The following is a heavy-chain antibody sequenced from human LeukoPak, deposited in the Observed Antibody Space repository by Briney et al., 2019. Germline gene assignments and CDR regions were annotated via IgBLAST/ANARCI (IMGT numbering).Heavy chain of an antibody. CDR3: AGGVNYDSSGYLGNAFDI. Sequence: GGSLRLSCAASGFTVSSNYMSWVRQAPGKGLEWVAVISYDGSNKYYADSVKGRFTISRDNSKNTLYLQMNSLRAEDTAVYYCAGGVNYDSSGYLGNAFDIWGQGTMVTVSS. V-gene: IGHV3-30-3*01. D-gene: IGHD3-22*01. CDR1: GFTVSSNY. J-gene: IGHJ3*02. CDR2: ISYDGSNK.